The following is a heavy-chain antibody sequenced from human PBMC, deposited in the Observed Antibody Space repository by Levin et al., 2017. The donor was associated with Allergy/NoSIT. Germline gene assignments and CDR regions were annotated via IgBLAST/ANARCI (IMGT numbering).Heavy chain of an antibody. CDR1: GFTFSPYY. CDR2: IHSDTSIT. Sequence: QSGVSLRLSCAASGFTFSPYYMHWVRQAPGKGLAWVSNIHSDTSITNYADSVKGRFTISRDNAKNTLYLQMNSLRAEDTAVYYCARGGCSSTSCLDSWGQGTLVTVSS. CDR3: ARGGCSSTSCLDS. J-gene: IGHJ4*02. D-gene: IGHD2-2*01. V-gene: IGHV3-74*01.